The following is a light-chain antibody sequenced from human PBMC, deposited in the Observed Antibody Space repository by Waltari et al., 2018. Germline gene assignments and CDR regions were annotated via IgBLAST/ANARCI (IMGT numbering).Light chain of an antibody. CDR2: DDN. CDR3: CSYAGSYTWV. CDR1: SSAVGTYNL. V-gene: IGLV2-23*01. J-gene: IGLJ3*02. Sequence: QSALTQPASVSGSPGQSITISCTGTSSAVGTYNLVCWYQQSPGKAPKVMIYDDNRRPSGVSDRFSGSKSGNTASLTISGVQAEDEADYYCCSYAGSYTWVFGGGTKLTVL.